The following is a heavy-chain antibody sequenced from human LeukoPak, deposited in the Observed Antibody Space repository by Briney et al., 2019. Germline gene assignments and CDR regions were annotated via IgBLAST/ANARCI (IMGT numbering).Heavy chain of an antibody. J-gene: IGHJ6*03. D-gene: IGHD3-10*01. CDR2: IRYDGSNK. V-gene: IGHV3-30*02. CDR3: AKDRAELLWFGESIYYYYYYMDV. Sequence: GGSLRLSCAASGFTFSSYGMHWVRRAPGKGLEWGACIRYDGSNKYYADSVKGRFTISRDNSKNTLYLQMNSLRAEDTAVYYCAKDRAELLWFGESIYYYYYYMDVWGKGTTVTVSS. CDR1: GFTFSSYG.